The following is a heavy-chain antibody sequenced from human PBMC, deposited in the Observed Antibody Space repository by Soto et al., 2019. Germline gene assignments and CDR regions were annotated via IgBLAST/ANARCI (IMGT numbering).Heavy chain of an antibody. D-gene: IGHD5-18*01. CDR3: ASRYSYGPMGDY. CDR1: GYSFINYY. Sequence: ASVKVSCKASGYSFINYYIHWVRQAPGQGLEWMAVISPSGGSTSYAQKFQGRVTVTRDTSTSTVYMDLSSLRFEDTAVYYCASRYSYGPMGDYWGQGTLVTVSS. CDR2: ISPSGGST. J-gene: IGHJ4*02. V-gene: IGHV1-46*01.